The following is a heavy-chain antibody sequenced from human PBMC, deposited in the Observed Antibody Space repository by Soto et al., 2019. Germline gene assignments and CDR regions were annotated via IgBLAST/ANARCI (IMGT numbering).Heavy chain of an antibody. D-gene: IGHD3-3*01. CDR1: GFTFSSYS. V-gene: IGHV3-21*01. J-gene: IGHJ4*02. Sequence: EVQLVESGGGLVKPGGSLRLSCAASGFTFSSYSMNWVRQAPGKGLEWVSSISSSSSYIYYADSVKGRFTISRDNAKNSLYLQMNSLRAEDTAVYYCARCLPDGFRIFGVFITPWASLDYWGQGTLVTVSS. CDR2: ISSSSSYI. CDR3: ARCLPDGFRIFGVFITPWASLDY.